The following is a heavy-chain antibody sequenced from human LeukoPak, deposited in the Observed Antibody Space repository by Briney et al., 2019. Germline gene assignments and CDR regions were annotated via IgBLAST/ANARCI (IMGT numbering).Heavy chain of an antibody. CDR3: ARGGLYGSVPLDY. D-gene: IGHD3-10*01. CDR1: GYTFTSYY. Sequence: ASVKVSCKASGYTFTSYYMHWVRQAPGQGLEWMGIIIPSGGSTSYAQKFEGRVTMTMDTPTITVYMELSSLRPEYTAVYDCARGGLYGSVPLDYWGQGTLVTVSS. J-gene: IGHJ4*02. V-gene: IGHV1-46*01. CDR2: IIPSGGST.